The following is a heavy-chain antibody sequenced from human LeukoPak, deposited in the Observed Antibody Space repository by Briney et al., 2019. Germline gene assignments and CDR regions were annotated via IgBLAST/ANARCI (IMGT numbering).Heavy chain of an antibody. D-gene: IGHD7-27*01. CDR1: GFTFSSYT. V-gene: IGHV3-23*01. J-gene: IGHJ4*02. CDR2: ITTSDGNT. CDR3: AKDGGLWVSAHWGDS. Sequence: GGSLRLSCAASGFTFSSYTMSWVRQAPGKGLEWDSTITTSDGNTYYADSVKGRFTVSRDNSKNTLFLQMNSLRAEDTAVYYCAKDGGLWVSAHWGDSWGRGTLVTASS.